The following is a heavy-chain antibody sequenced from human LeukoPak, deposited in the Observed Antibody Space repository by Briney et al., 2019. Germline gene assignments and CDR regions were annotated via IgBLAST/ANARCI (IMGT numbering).Heavy chain of an antibody. J-gene: IGHJ4*02. Sequence: SETLSLTCAVYGGSFSGYYWSWIRQPPGKGLEWIGEINHSGSTNYNPSLKSRVTISVDTSKNQFSLKLSSVTAADTAVYYCARVPIYGDHEGYWGQGTLVTVSS. V-gene: IGHV4-34*01. D-gene: IGHD4-17*01. CDR3: ARVPIYGDHEGY. CDR1: GGSFSGYY. CDR2: INHSGST.